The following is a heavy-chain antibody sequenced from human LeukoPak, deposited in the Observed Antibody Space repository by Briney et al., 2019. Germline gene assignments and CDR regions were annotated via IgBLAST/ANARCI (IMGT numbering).Heavy chain of an antibody. D-gene: IGHD1-26*01. J-gene: IGHJ4*02. V-gene: IGHV3-23*01. CDR2: LKNGATT. Sequence: GGSLRLSCAASGFTFSSYAMSWVRRAPGKGLEWVSGLKNGATTYYADSVKGRFTISRDNSRNTMYLQMNSLRVEDTAVYYCVKDYQVGSSPAFGDYWGQGTLVTVSS. CDR1: GFTFSSYA. CDR3: VKDYQVGSSPAFGDY.